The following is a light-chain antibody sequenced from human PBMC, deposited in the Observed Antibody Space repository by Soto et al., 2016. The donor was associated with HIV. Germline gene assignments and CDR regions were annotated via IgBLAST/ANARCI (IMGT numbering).Light chain of an antibody. CDR3: QEGYTSPWT. CDR1: QSISTS. J-gene: IGKJ1*01. Sequence: DFQMTQSPSSLSASIGDRVTITCRISQSISTSLNWYQHKSGTAPKLLISAATTLQSGVPSRFSGGGSATEFTLTIDSLQPEDFAVYYCQEGYTSPWTFGPGTRVEI. CDR2: AAT. V-gene: IGKV1-39*01.